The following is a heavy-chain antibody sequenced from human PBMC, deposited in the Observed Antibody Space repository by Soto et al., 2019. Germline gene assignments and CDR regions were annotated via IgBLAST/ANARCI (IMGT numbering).Heavy chain of an antibody. D-gene: IGHD5-12*01. CDR1: GFTFSSYA. V-gene: IGHV3-23*01. CDR3: AKLGRWLQSGY. Sequence: PGGSLRLSCAASGFTFSSYAMSWVRQAPGKGLEWVSAISGSGGSTYYADSVKGRFTISRDNSKNTLHLQMNSLSAEDTAVYYCAKLGRWLQSGYWGQGTLVTVSS. CDR2: ISGSGGST. J-gene: IGHJ4*02.